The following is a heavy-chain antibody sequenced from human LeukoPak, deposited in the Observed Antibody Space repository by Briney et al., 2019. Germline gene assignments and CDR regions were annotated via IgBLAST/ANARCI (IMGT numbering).Heavy chain of an antibody. J-gene: IGHJ6*03. V-gene: IGHV4-59*01. Sequence: PSETLSLTCTVSDGAIAGYSWSWIRQAPGKGLEWIGYIYYSRDTNYNPSLQSRVTVSVDTSKNQFSLRLTSVSAADTAVYYCARGRRYSSGWYAGGYYYYYMDVWGKGTTVTVSS. D-gene: IGHD6-19*01. CDR1: DGAIAGYS. CDR3: ARGRRYSSGWYAGGYYYYYMDV. CDR2: IYYSRDT.